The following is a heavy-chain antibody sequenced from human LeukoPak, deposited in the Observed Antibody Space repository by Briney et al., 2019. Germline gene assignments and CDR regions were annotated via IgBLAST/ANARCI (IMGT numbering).Heavy chain of an antibody. CDR1: GFTVSSNH. Sequence: PGGSLRLSCAASGFTVSSNHMNWVRQAPGQGLEWVSVIYSGGTTYYADSVKGRFTISRDSSKNTLYLQMNSLTVEDTAVYYCASWPVGWYGEDSWGQGTLVTVSS. J-gene: IGHJ4*02. D-gene: IGHD6-19*01. V-gene: IGHV3-53*01. CDR2: IYSGGTT. CDR3: ASWPVGWYGEDS.